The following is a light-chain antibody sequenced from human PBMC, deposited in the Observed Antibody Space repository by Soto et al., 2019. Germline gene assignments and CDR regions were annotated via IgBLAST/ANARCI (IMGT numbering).Light chain of an antibody. CDR2: GNN. V-gene: IGLV1-44*01. Sequence: QSVLTQPPSASGTPGQTVTISCSGGRSNNGSNTVNWYQQLPGTAPKLLIYGNNQRPSGVPDRFSGLRSGTSASLAISGLRSEDEADYYCAIWDDSLNGFYVFGVGTKVTVL. CDR3: AIWDDSLNGFYV. J-gene: IGLJ1*01. CDR1: RSNNGSNT.